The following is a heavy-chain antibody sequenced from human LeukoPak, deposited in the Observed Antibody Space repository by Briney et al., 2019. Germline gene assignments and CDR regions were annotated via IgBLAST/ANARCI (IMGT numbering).Heavy chain of an antibody. Sequence: SETLSLTCTVSGGSISSSSYYWGWIRQPPGKGLEWIGSIYYSGSTYYNPSLKSRVTISVDTSKNQFSLKLSSVTAADTAVYYCARPGSTNYYSDYWGQGTLVTVSS. J-gene: IGHJ4*02. CDR1: GGSISSSSYY. CDR3: ARPGSTNYYSDY. D-gene: IGHD6-13*01. V-gene: IGHV4-39*01. CDR2: IYYSGST.